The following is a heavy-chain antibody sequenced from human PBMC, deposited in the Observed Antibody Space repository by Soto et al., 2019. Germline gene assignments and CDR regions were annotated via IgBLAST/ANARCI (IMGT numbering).Heavy chain of an antibody. CDR2: IYSGGST. D-gene: IGHD4-17*01. Sequence: GGSLRLSCAASGFTVSSNYMSWVRQAPGKGLEWVSVIYSGGSTYYADSVKGRFTISRDNSKNTLYLQMNSLRAEDTAVYYCARDQSEPGDYYYYYYMDVWGKGTTVTVSS. J-gene: IGHJ6*03. V-gene: IGHV3-66*01. CDR1: GFTVSSNY. CDR3: ARDQSEPGDYYYYYYMDV.